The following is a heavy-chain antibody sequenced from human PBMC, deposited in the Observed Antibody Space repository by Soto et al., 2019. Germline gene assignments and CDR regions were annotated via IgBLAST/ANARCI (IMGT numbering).Heavy chain of an antibody. D-gene: IGHD3-3*01. CDR1: GFSFSTYS. CDR3: ARGSQNFWMREDAFDI. J-gene: IGHJ3*02. V-gene: IGHV3-21*01. CDR2: IHSSSRYI. Sequence: EVQLVESGGGQVKPGGSRRLSCAASGFSFSTYSMNWVRQAPGKGLEWVSSIHSSSRYIYYADSVKGRFTISRDNAKNSLLLQMSSLRAEDTAVYYCARGSQNFWMREDAFDIWGQGTMVSVSS.